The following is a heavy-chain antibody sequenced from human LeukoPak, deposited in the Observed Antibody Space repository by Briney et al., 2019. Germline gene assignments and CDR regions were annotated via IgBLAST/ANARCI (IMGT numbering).Heavy chain of an antibody. D-gene: IGHD6-13*01. Sequence: SVKVSCKTSGGTFSSYDISWVRQAPGQGLEWMGGIIPISGTANYAQKFQDRVTITADESTSTVYMELSSLRSEDTAVYYCARLRYSNTWFILDPWGQGTLVTVSS. CDR1: GGTFSSYD. V-gene: IGHV1-69*13. J-gene: IGHJ5*02. CDR2: IIPISGTA. CDR3: ARLRYSNTWFILDP.